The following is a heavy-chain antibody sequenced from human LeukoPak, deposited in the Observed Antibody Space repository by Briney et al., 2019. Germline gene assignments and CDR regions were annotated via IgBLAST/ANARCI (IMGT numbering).Heavy chain of an antibody. CDR3: ARDGRTIFGVETQARFDP. J-gene: IGHJ5*02. CDR1: GYTFTSYG. Sequence: ASVKVSCKASGYTFTSYGISWVRQAPGQGLEWMGWISAYNGNTNYAQKLQGRVTMTTDTSTSTAYMELRSLRSDDTAVYYCARDGRTIFGVETQARFDPWGQGTLVTVSS. D-gene: IGHD3-3*01. CDR2: ISAYNGNT. V-gene: IGHV1-18*01.